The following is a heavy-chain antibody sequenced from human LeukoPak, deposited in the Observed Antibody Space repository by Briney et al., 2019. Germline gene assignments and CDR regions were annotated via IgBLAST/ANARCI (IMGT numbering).Heavy chain of an antibody. CDR3: SRVTTSGSYGRFDALHI. V-gene: IGHV3-15*07. Sequence: GGSLRLSCAASGFTFSNAWMNWVRQAPGKGLEWVGRIKSKTDGGTTDYAAPVKGRFTISRDDSKNTLYLQMNSLKTEDTAMYYCSRVTTSGSYGRFDALHIWSQGTMVTVSS. J-gene: IGHJ3*02. D-gene: IGHD6-19*01. CDR2: IKSKTDGGTT. CDR1: GFTFSNAW.